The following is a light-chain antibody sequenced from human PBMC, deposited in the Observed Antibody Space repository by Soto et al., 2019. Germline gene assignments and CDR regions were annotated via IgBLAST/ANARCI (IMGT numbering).Light chain of an antibody. J-gene: IGLJ3*02. CDR3: CSYAGSSSLV. CDR1: SSDVGNYNL. Sequence: QSVLTQPASVSGSPGQSITISCTGTSSDVGNYNLVSWYQQHPGKAPELIIYEGTKRPSGVSNRFSVSKSGNTASLTISGLQAEDEADYYCCSYAGSSSLVFGGGTKLTVL. CDR2: EGT. V-gene: IGLV2-23*01.